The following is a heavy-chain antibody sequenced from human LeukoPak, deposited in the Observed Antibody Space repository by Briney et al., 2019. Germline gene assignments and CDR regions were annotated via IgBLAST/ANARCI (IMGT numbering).Heavy chain of an antibody. V-gene: IGHV4-4*09. CDR2: TFTSGGT. CDR3: ARSARWGGDQY. D-gene: IGHD2-21*02. Sequence: SETLSLTCTVSGGSMSPYYWSWIRQTPGKGLEWIGYTFTSGGTNYNPSLKSRVTISVDTTKNQFSLKMTSVTAADTAVYYCARSARWGGDQYWGQGTLVTVSS. J-gene: IGHJ4*02. CDR1: GGSMSPYY.